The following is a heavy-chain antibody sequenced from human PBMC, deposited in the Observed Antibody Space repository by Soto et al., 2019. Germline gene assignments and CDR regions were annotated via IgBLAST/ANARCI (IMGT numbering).Heavy chain of an antibody. CDR2: IKQDGSEK. D-gene: IGHD2-15*01. CDR3: ARVVVVVAATGGNDY. CDR1: GFTFSSYW. J-gene: IGHJ4*02. V-gene: IGHV3-7*01. Sequence: EVQLVESGGGLVQSGGSLRLSCAASGFTFSSYWMSWVRQAPGKGLEWVANIKQDGSEKYYVDSVKGRFTISRDNAKNSLYLQMNSLRAEDTAVYYCARVVVVVAATGGNDYWGQGTLVTVSS.